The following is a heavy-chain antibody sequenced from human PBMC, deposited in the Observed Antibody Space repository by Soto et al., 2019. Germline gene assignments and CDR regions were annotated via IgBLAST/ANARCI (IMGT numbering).Heavy chain of an antibody. Sequence: EVQLVESGGGLVKPGGSLRLSCAASGFTFSSYSMNWVRQAPGKGLEWVSSISSSSSYIYYADSVKGRFTISRDNAKNSLYLQMNSLRAEDTAVYYCAREGGNSDAFDIWGQVTMVTVSS. CDR1: GFTFSSYS. CDR3: AREGGNSDAFDI. CDR2: ISSSSSYI. V-gene: IGHV3-21*01. D-gene: IGHD2-21*02. J-gene: IGHJ3*02.